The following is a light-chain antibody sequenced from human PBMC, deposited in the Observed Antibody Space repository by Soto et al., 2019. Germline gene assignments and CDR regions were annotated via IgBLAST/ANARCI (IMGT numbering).Light chain of an antibody. V-gene: IGLV2-14*01. Sequence: QSALTQPASVSGSPGQSITISCTGANSDIGAYNFVSWYQQHPGKAPKLMIYDVTNRPSGVSDRFSGSKSGNTASLTVSGLQTEDEADYYCSSYTSSSTLIFGGGTKLTV. CDR2: DVT. CDR3: SSYTSSSTLI. CDR1: NSDIGAYNF. J-gene: IGLJ2*01.